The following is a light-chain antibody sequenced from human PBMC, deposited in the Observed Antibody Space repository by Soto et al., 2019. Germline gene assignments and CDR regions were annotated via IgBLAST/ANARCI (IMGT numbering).Light chain of an antibody. V-gene: IGLV1-44*01. CDR1: SSNIGSNI. CDR2: GNN. CDR3: AVWDDSLNGGV. J-gene: IGLJ2*01. Sequence: QSVLTQPPSASGTPGQRVTISCSGSSSNIGSNIVNWYQQLPGTAPKVLIYGNNQRPSGVPDRFSGSKSGTSASLAISGLQFEDEADYHCAVWDDSLNGGVFGGGTKVTVL.